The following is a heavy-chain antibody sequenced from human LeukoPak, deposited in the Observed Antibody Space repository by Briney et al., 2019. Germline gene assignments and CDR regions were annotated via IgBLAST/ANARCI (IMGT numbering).Heavy chain of an antibody. CDR3: ARHDSSGWKGVDC. CDR1: GGSISSSSYY. CDR2: IYYSGST. D-gene: IGHD6-19*01. V-gene: IGHV4-39*07. J-gene: IGHJ4*02. Sequence: SETLSLTCTVSGGSISSSSYYWGWIRQPPGKRLEWIGSIYYSGSTYYNPSPKSRVTISVDTSKNQFSLKLSSVTAADTAVYYCARHDSSGWKGVDCWGQGTLVTVSS.